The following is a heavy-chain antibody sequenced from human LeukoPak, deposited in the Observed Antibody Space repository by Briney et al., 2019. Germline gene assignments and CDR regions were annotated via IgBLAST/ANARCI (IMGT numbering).Heavy chain of an antibody. J-gene: IGHJ6*02. CDR3: ARGSGSLYYYYGMDV. Sequence: GESLKISCKGSGYSFTSYWIGWVRQMPGKGLEWMGIIYPGDSDTGYSPSFQGQVTISADKSISTAYLQWSSLKASDTAMYYCARGSGSLYYYYGMDVWGQGTTVTVSS. V-gene: IGHV5-51*01. CDR1: GYSFTSYW. D-gene: IGHD3-10*01. CDR2: IYPGDSDT.